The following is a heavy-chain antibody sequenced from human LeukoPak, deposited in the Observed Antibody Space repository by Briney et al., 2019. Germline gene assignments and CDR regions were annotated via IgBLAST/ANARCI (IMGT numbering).Heavy chain of an antibody. CDR3: ARQSREVLRFLEWFDY. J-gene: IGHJ4*02. Sequence: SETLSLTCAASGYSISSGYYWGWIRQPPGKGLEWIGSIYHSGSTYYNPSLKSRVTISVDTSKNQFSLKLSSVTAADTAVYYCARQSREVLRFLEWFDYWGQGTLVTVSS. CDR1: GYSISSGYY. D-gene: IGHD3-3*01. V-gene: IGHV4-38-2*01. CDR2: IYHSGST.